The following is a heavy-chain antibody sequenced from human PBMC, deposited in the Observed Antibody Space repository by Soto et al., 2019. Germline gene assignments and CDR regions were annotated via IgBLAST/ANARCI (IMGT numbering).Heavy chain of an antibody. Sequence: ASVKVSCKASGYTFTSYGISWVRQAPGQGLEWMGWISAYNGNTNYAQELQGRVTMTTDTSTSTAYMELRSLRSDDTAVYYCARVIFVVVTEGWFDPWGQGTLVTVSS. V-gene: IGHV1-18*01. CDR3: ARVIFVVVTEGWFDP. CDR2: ISAYNGNT. D-gene: IGHD2-21*02. CDR1: GYTFTSYG. J-gene: IGHJ5*02.